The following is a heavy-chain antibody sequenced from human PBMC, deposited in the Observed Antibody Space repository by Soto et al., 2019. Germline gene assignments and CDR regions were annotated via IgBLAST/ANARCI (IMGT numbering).Heavy chain of an antibody. CDR1: GYTYSNFG. D-gene: IGHD5-18*01. J-gene: IGHJ4*02. CDR2: ISAYNGNT. Sequence: ASVKASCKASGYTYSNFGITWVRQAPGQGLEWMGWISAYNGNTDYAQKLQGRVTMTTDTSTSTAYMELRSLRSDDTAVYYCARDLGYSSGPHDYWGQGTLVTVSS. V-gene: IGHV1-18*01. CDR3: ARDLGYSSGPHDY.